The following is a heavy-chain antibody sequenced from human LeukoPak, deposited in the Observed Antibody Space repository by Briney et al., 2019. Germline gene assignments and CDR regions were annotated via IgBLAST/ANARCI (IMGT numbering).Heavy chain of an antibody. CDR2: IIPIFGTA. CDR3: ARDSTYYYGSGSYQCFDY. J-gene: IGHJ4*02. D-gene: IGHD3-10*01. CDR1: GGTFSSYA. Sequence: SVKVSCKASGGTFSSYAISWVRQAPGQGLEWMGGIIPIFGTANYAQKFQGRVTITADESTSTAYMELSSLRSEDTAVYYCARDSTYYYGSGSYQCFDYWGQGTLVTVSS. V-gene: IGHV1-69*13.